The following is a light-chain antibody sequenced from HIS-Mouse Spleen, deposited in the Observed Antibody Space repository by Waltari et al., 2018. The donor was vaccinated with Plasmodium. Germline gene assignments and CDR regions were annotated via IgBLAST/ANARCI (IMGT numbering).Light chain of an antibody. CDR3: QQYYSTPLT. CDR1: QSVVYSSNNKNY. Sequence: DIVMTQSPDSLAVSLAERATINCKSSQSVVYSSNNKNYLAWYQQKPGQPPKLLIYWASTREAGVPDRFSGSGSGTDFTLTISSLQAEDVAVYYCQQYYSTPLTFGGGTKVEIK. J-gene: IGKJ4*01. CDR2: WAS. V-gene: IGKV4-1*01.